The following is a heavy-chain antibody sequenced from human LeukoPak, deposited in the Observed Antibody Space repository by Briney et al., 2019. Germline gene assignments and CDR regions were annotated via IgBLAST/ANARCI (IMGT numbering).Heavy chain of an antibody. J-gene: IGHJ6*02. Sequence: GASVKVSCKASGGTFSSYAISWVRQAPGQGLEWMGGIIPIFGTANYAQKFQGRVTITADESTSTAYMELSSLRSEDTAVYYCARPQGQQLVRPHYYGMGVWGQGTTVTVSS. CDR2: IIPIFGTA. CDR1: GGTFSSYA. CDR3: ARPQGQQLVRPHYYGMGV. V-gene: IGHV1-69*01. D-gene: IGHD6-13*01.